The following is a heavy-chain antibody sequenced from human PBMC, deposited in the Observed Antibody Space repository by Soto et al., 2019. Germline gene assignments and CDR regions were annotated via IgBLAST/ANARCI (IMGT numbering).Heavy chain of an antibody. Sequence: GESLKISCKGSGYSFTSYWIGWVRQMPGKGLEWMGIIYPGDSDTRYSPSFQGQVTISADKSMNTAYLQWSSLQASDTGIYFCARQDGDGLFYFDYWGQGTPVTVSS. J-gene: IGHJ4*02. CDR2: IYPGDSDT. CDR3: ARQDGDGLFYFDY. V-gene: IGHV5-51*01. D-gene: IGHD4-17*01. CDR1: GYSFTSYW.